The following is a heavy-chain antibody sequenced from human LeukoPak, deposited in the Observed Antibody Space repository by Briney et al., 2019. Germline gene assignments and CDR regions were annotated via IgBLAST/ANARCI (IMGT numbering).Heavy chain of an antibody. CDR2: IYTSGST. Sequence: SETLSLTCTVSGGSISSYYWSWIRQPAGKGLEWIGRIYTSGSTNYNPSLKSRVTMSVDTSKNQFSLKLSSVTAADTAVYYCARAPLFGVVHYFDYWGQGTLVTVSP. J-gene: IGHJ4*02. V-gene: IGHV4-4*07. CDR3: ARAPLFGVVHYFDY. CDR1: GGSISSYY. D-gene: IGHD3-3*01.